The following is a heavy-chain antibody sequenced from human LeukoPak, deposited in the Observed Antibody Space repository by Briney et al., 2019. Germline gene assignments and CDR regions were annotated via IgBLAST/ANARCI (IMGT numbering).Heavy chain of an antibody. CDR2: ISGSGGST. CDR1: GFTFSSYA. V-gene: IGHV3-23*01. CDR3: AKSGSGGNYLYYYYYGMDV. J-gene: IGHJ6*02. D-gene: IGHD2-15*01. Sequence: GGSLRLSCAASGFTFSSYAMSWVRKAPGKGLEWVSAISGSGGSTYYADSVKGRFTISRDNSKNTLYLQMNSLRAEDTAVYYCAKSGSGGNYLYYYYYGMDVWGQGTTVTVSS.